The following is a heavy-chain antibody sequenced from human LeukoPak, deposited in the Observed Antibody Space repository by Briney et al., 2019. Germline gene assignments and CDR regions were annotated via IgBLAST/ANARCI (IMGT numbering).Heavy chain of an antibody. Sequence: SETLSLACTVSGDSINAYYWSWIRQPAGKGLEWIGRIYTSGSTNYNPSLKSRVTMSVDTPKNQFSLKLTSVTAADTAVYYCARCAYNYGRDYNYYYMDVWGKGTTVTVSS. D-gene: IGHD5-18*01. CDR1: GDSINAYY. J-gene: IGHJ6*03. CDR2: IYTSGST. V-gene: IGHV4-4*07. CDR3: ARCAYNYGRDYNYYYMDV.